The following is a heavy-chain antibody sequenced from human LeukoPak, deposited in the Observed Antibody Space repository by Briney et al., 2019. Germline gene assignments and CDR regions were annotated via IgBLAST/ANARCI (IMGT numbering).Heavy chain of an antibody. Sequence: PGGSLRLSRAASGFTFSSYWMSWVRQAPGKGLEWVANIKQDGSEKYYVDSVKGRFTISRDNAKNSLYLQMNSLRAEDTAVYYCAREEYGDYDYYFDYWGQGTLVTVSS. CDR2: IKQDGSEK. V-gene: IGHV3-7*01. CDR3: AREEYGDYDYYFDY. D-gene: IGHD4-17*01. CDR1: GFTFSSYW. J-gene: IGHJ4*02.